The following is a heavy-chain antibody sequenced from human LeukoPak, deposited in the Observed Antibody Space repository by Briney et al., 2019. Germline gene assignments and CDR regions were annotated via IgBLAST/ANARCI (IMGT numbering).Heavy chain of an antibody. CDR2: IHPSGRL. Sequence: SETLSLTCTVSGVSIRSSGFYWAWVRQPPGKGLEWIGSIHPSGRLYNNPSLESRVTISIDTSKNQFSLNLNSVTAADTAVYFCSRGLDSRKLGYWGQGTLVTVSS. CDR3: SRGLDSRKLGY. J-gene: IGHJ4*02. CDR1: GVSIRSSGFY. D-gene: IGHD3-22*01. V-gene: IGHV4-39*07.